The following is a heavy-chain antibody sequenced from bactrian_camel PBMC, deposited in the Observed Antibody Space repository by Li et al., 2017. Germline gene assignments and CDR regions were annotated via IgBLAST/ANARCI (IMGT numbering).Heavy chain of an antibody. CDR3: TTGSQEFIIAAVGVIN. Sequence: HVQLVESGGRVVQPGESLNLSCAASGFVFNTYGMKWSRQAPGKELEWVSSINTHGDRTYYADSVKGRVTISRDNAKNTLYLQLNSLKTEDTAMYYCTTGSQEFIIAAVGVINWGQGTQVTVS. J-gene: IGHJ4*01. D-gene: IGHD4*01. CDR2: INTHGDRT. V-gene: IGHV3S1*01. CDR1: GFVFNTYG.